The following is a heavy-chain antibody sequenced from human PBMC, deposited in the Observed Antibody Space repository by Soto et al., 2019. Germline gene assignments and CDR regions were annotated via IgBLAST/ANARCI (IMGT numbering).Heavy chain of an antibody. CDR3: ARVGRYNYGMDV. CDR2: INHSGST. CDR1: GGSFSGYY. V-gene: IGHV4-34*01. J-gene: IGHJ6*02. Sequence: SETLSLTCAVYGGSFSGYYWSWIRQPPGKGLEWIGEINHSGSTNYNPSLKSRVTMSVDTSKNQFSLKLSSVTAADTAVYYCARVGRYNYGMDVWGQGTTVTVSS.